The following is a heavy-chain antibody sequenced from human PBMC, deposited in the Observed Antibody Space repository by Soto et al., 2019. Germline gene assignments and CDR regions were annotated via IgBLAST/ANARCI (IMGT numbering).Heavy chain of an antibody. J-gene: IGHJ6*03. D-gene: IGHD3-3*01. Sequence: GRSLRLSCAASGFTFSSYSMNWVSQAPGKGLEWVSYISSSSSTIYYADSVKGRFTISRDNAKNSLYLQMNSLRAEDTAVYYCARDQTIMYYDFWSGYPNPYMDVWGNRTTVTVSS. CDR1: GFTFSSYS. V-gene: IGHV3-48*01. CDR2: ISSSSSTI. CDR3: ARDQTIMYYDFWSGYPNPYMDV.